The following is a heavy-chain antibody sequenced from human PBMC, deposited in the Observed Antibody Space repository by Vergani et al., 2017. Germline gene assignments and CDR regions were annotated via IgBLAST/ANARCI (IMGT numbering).Heavy chain of an antibody. V-gene: IGHV3-23*04. D-gene: IGHD3-22*01. Sequence: EVQLVESGGGLVQPGGSLRLSCAASGFTVSSNYMSWVRQAPGKGLEWVSAISGSGGSTYYADSVKGRFTISRDNSKNTLYLQMNSLRAEDTAVYYCAKGRGIVVVTTPIDYWGQGTLVTVSS. CDR1: GFTVSSNY. CDR2: ISGSGGST. CDR3: AKGRGIVVVTTPIDY. J-gene: IGHJ4*02.